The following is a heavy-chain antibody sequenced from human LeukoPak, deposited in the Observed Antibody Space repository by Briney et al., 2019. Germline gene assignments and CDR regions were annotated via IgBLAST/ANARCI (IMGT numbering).Heavy chain of an antibody. CDR3: ARRVSWYFDY. CDR1: GFTFSSYG. Sequence: GRSLRLSCAPSGFTFSSYGMHWVRQAPGKGLEWVAVIWYDGSNKYYADSVKGRFTISRDNSKNTLYLQMNSLRAEDTAVYYCARRVSWYFDYWGQGTLVTVSS. V-gene: IGHV3-33*01. CDR2: IWYDGSNK. J-gene: IGHJ4*02. D-gene: IGHD6-13*01.